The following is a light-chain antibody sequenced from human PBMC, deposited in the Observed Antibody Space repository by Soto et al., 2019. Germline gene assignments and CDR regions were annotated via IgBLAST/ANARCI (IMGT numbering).Light chain of an antibody. CDR2: SNN. V-gene: IGLV1-44*01. CDR1: SSNIGSNT. Sequence: QSVLTQPPSASGTPGQRVTISCSGSSSNIGSNTVNWYQQLPGTAHKLLIYSNNQRPSGVLDRFSGSKSGTSASLAISGLQSEDEADSYCAAWDDSMNYVFGTGTKMTV. J-gene: IGLJ1*01. CDR3: AAWDDSMNYV.